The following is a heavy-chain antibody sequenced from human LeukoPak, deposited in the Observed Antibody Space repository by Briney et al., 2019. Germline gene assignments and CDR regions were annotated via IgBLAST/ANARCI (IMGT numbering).Heavy chain of an antibody. CDR2: INHSGST. CDR1: GGSFSGYY. J-gene: IGHJ4*02. D-gene: IGHD2-15*01. CDR3: ARAKDYFDY. V-gene: IGHV4-34*01. Sequence: SETLSLTCAVYGGSFSGYYWSWIRKPPGKGLEWIGEINHSGSTNYNPSLKSRVTISVDTSKNQFSLKLSSVTAADTAVYYCARAKDYFDYWGQGTLVTVSS.